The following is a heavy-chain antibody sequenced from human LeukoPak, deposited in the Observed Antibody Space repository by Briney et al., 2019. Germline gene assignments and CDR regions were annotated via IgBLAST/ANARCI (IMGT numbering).Heavy chain of an antibody. CDR2: FDPEDGKT. D-gene: IGHD4-11*01. J-gene: IGHJ5*02. Sequence: GASVKVSCKVSGYTLTELSMHWVRQAPGKGLEWMGGFDPEDGKTIYAQKFQGRVTMTEDTSTDTAYMELSSLRSEDTAVYYCARDVGVTTVTQNSLVWFDPWGQGTLVTVSS. CDR1: GYTLTELS. CDR3: ARDVGVTTVTQNSLVWFDP. V-gene: IGHV1-24*01.